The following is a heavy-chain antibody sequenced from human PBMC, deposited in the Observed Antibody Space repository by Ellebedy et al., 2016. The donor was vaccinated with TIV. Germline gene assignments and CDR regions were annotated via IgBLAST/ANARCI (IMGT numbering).Heavy chain of an antibody. CDR2: IYYSGST. D-gene: IGHD2-2*02. CDR3: ARIVVVPAAIVYYYYYYGMDV. V-gene: IGHV4-39*01. CDR1: GGSISSSSYY. J-gene: IGHJ6*02. Sequence: SETLSLXXTVSGGSISSSSYYWGWIRQPPGKGLEWIGSIYYSGSTYYNPSLKSRVTISVDTSKNQFSLKLSSVTAADTAVYYCARIVVVPAAIVYYYYYYGMDVWGQGTTVTVSS.